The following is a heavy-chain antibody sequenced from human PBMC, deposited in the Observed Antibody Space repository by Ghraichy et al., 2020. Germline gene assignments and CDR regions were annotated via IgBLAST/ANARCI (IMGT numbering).Heavy chain of an antibody. CDR2: IYGDVTT. CDR1: GSTDSINF. D-gene: IGHD1-26*01. Sequence: GESLNISCAASGSTDSINFMSWVRQAPGKGLEWVSLIYGDVTTYYADPVKGRFSISRDSSKNTVYLQMNSLRSEDTAVYYCARGGGSFRAGAFDIWGQGTMVTVSS. V-gene: IGHV3-53*01. J-gene: IGHJ3*02. CDR3: ARGGGSFRAGAFDI.